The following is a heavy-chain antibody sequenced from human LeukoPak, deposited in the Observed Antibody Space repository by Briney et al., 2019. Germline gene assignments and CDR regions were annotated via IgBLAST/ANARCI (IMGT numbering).Heavy chain of an antibody. CDR3: AIVREWEEISGAIPDYFDY. V-gene: IGHV1-2*02. CDR2: IKPKSGAT. Sequence: ASVKVSCKASGYTFTGHYTNWVRQAPEQGLEWMGWIKPKSGATTYAQKFQGRVTMTRDTSINTAYLELSSLTSDDTAIYYCAIVREWEEISGAIPDYFDYWGQGTLVTVSS. D-gene: IGHD3-3*01. CDR1: GYTFTGHY. J-gene: IGHJ4*02.